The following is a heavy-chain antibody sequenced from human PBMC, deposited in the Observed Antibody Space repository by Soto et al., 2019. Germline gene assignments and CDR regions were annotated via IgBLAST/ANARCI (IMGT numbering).Heavy chain of an antibody. Sequence: SGPTLVNPTQTLTLTCTFSGFSLSTSGVGVGWIRQSPGKALEWLALIYWDDDKRYSPSPKSRLTITKDTSKNQVFLTMTNMDPVNTAQYSCAHRTVGGGAPTRWLPFDYGGQGTLVPVPS. CDR3: AHRTVGGGAPTRWLPFDY. V-gene: IGHV2-5*02. CDR1: GFSLSTSGVG. CDR2: IYWDDDK. D-gene: IGHD2-15*01. J-gene: IGHJ4*02.